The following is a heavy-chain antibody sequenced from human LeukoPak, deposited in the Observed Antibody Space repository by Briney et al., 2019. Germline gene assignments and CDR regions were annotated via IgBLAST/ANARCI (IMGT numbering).Heavy chain of an antibody. CDR1: GFTFSNYG. Sequence: GGSLRLSCAASGFTFSNYGMHWVRQAPGKGLEWVAVMSYDGSNKYYADSVKGRFTISRDNSKNMVYLQMNNLRADDTAVYYCAKSVVVITFRFDDWGQGALVTVSS. J-gene: IGHJ4*02. CDR3: AKSVVVITFRFDD. D-gene: IGHD2-15*01. V-gene: IGHV3-30*18. CDR2: MSYDGSNK.